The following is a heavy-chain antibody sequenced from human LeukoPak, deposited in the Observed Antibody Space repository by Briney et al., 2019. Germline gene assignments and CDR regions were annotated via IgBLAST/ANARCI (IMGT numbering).Heavy chain of an antibody. Sequence: ASVKLSCETSGFAVTGYYIHWVRQAPGQRLEWMGWINLNSGGTNYAQKFQGWVTMTRDTSVSTAYMELHRLSSDDTAVYFCARDRATVATPYFDYWGQGTLVTVPS. CDR2: INLNSGGT. CDR1: GFAVTGYY. V-gene: IGHV1-2*04. CDR3: ARDRATVATPYFDY. J-gene: IGHJ4*02. D-gene: IGHD4-23*01.